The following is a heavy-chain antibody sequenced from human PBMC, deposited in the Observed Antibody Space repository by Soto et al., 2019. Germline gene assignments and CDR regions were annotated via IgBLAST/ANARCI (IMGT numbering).Heavy chain of an antibody. Sequence: EVQLVQAGGGFVQPGGSLRLSCAASGFTFSRSHMIWFRQAPGKGREWISAIRDDGSSVYYVDSVNGRFTISRDTSKNTSSRRMTNLRAEDTAIYYCVRDRYTMSDFWSAFSSDWVQVALVIVSS. V-gene: IGHV3-23*04. J-gene: IGHJ4*02. CDR1: GFTFSRSH. CDR2: IRDDGSSV. D-gene: IGHD3-3*01. CDR3: VRDRYTMSDFWSAFSSD.